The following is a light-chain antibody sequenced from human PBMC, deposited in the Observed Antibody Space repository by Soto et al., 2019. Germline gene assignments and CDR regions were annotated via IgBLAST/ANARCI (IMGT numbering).Light chain of an antibody. V-gene: IGLV2-11*01. CDR1: IRDIGGYNF. J-gene: IGLJ2*01. Sequence: QSVLTQPRSVSGSPGQSITISCSGTIRDIGGYNFISWYQQHPGTAPKIIIYDVSKRPSGVPDRFSGSTSGNTASLTISGLQAEDYAFYYCCSYAGSNTLGFGGGTKVTVL. CDR3: CSYAGSNTLG. CDR2: DVS.